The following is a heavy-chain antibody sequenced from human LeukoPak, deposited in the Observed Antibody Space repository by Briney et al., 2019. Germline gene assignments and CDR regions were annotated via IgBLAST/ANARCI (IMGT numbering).Heavy chain of an antibody. Sequence: GGSLRLSCAASGFTFNNYWMNWVRQAPGKGLEWVANIKQDGSETYYVDSVKGRFTISRDNAKNSVYLQMNSLRAEDTAVYYCARSYYDNSGSFGFWGQGTLVIVSP. CDR2: IKQDGSET. CDR3: ARSYYDNSGSFGF. J-gene: IGHJ4*02. V-gene: IGHV3-7*01. CDR1: GFTFNNYW. D-gene: IGHD3-22*01.